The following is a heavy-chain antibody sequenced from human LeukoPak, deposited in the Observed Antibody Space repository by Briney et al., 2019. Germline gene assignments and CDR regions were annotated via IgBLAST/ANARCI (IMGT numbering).Heavy chain of an antibody. Sequence: GGSLALSCAASGFNFSSYGMHWVRQAPGKGLEWVTFIRFDGTNKYYADSVKGRFTISRDNSKNILYLQMNSLRGDDTAVYYCAKPASMGATSSAFEFWGQGTMVSVSS. V-gene: IGHV3-30*02. CDR2: IRFDGTNK. D-gene: IGHD3-16*01. J-gene: IGHJ3*01. CDR3: AKPASMGATSSAFEF. CDR1: GFNFSSYG.